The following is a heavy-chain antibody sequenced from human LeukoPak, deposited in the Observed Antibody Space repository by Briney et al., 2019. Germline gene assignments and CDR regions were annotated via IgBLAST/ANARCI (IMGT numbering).Heavy chain of an antibody. D-gene: IGHD5-12*01. CDR1: GYTFTGYY. V-gene: IGHV1-2*02. CDR2: INPNSGGT. CDR3: ARTKYQYSGYEGDY. J-gene: IGHJ4*02. Sequence: ASVKVSCKASGYTFTGYYMHWVRQAPGQGLEWMGWINPNSGGTNYAQKFQGRATMTRDTSISTAYMELSSLRSEDTAVYYCARTKYQYSGYEGDYWGQGTLVTVSS.